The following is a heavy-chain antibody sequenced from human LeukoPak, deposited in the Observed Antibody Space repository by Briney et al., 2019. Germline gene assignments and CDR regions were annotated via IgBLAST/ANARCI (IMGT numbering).Heavy chain of an antibody. CDR1: GFTFGDYA. V-gene: IGHV3-49*03. D-gene: IGHD6-19*01. J-gene: IGHJ2*01. CDR2: IRSKAYGGTT. Sequence: PGGSLRLSCTASGFTFGDYAMSWFRQAPGKGLEWVGFIRSKAYGGTTEYAASAKGRFTISRDDSKSIAYLQMNSLKTEDTAVYYCTRLGGPTSGWYSWYFNLWGRGTLVTVSS. CDR3: TRLGGPTSGWYSWYFNL.